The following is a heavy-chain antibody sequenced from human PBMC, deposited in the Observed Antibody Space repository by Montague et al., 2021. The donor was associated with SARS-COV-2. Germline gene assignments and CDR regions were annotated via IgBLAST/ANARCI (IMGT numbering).Heavy chain of an antibody. D-gene: IGHD5-24*01. V-gene: IGHV4-39*07. CDR1: GGSISSGDYY. J-gene: IGHJ3*02. Sequence: SETLSLTCTVSGGSISSGDYYWSWIRQPPGKGLEWTGEINHSGSTNYNPSLKSRVTISVDTSKNQFSLKLSSVTAADTAVYYCARGSKKISKRCLQLDDAFDIWGQGTMVTVSS. CDR2: INHSGST. CDR3: ARGSKKISKRCLQLDDAFDI.